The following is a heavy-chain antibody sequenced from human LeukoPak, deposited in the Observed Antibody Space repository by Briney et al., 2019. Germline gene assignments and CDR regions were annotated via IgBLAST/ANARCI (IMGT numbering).Heavy chain of an antibody. CDR3: ARGFSAYCGGDCYPPYYFDY. D-gene: IGHD2-21*02. Sequence: SVKVSCKASGGTFSSYAISWVRQAPGQGLEWMGGIIPIFGTANYAQKFQGRVTITANESTSTAYMELSSLRSEDTAVYYCARGFSAYCGGDCYPPYYFDYWGQGTLVTVSS. CDR1: GGTFSSYA. J-gene: IGHJ4*02. CDR2: IIPIFGTA. V-gene: IGHV1-69*13.